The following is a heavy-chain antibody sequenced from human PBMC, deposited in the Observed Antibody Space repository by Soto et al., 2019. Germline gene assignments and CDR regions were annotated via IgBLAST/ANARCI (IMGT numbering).Heavy chain of an antibody. J-gene: IGHJ6*02. CDR3: AKSLSTAVNYGLAV. D-gene: IGHD2-2*01. V-gene: IGHV3-23*01. CDR2: ISDDGDST. Sequence: EVQLLESGGGLVQPGGSLRLSCGASGFTFSDNAMTWVRQAPGKGLEWVSSISDDGDSTYYADSVKGRFTISRDNSKNTLLLQLSTLGAEDSAVYYCAKSLSTAVNYGLAVWGQGTSVTVSS. CDR1: GFTFSDNA.